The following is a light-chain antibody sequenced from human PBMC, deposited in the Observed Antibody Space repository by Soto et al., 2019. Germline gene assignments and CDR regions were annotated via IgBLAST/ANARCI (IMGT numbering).Light chain of an antibody. CDR3: EQYFDWPLT. V-gene: IGKV3-15*01. Sequence: EIVMTQSPATLSVSPGEGVTLSCRASQSIIDNLDWYQQKPGQTPRLLIYDVYSRASGIPARFSGSSSGTDYTLTISSLPSEESAVYYCEQYFDWPLTFGGGTNVEI. J-gene: IGKJ4*01. CDR1: QSIIDN. CDR2: DVY.